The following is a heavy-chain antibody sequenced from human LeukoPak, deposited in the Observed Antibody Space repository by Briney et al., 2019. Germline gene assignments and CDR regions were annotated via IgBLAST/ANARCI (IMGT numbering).Heavy chain of an antibody. D-gene: IGHD1-26*01. V-gene: IGHV1-3*01. CDR3: ATFPPYGGIPVGGGDY. Sequence: ASVKVSCKASGYTFTSYAMHWVRQAPGQRLEWMGWINAGNGNTKYSQKFQGRVTITRDTSASTAYMELSSLRSGDTAVYYCATFPPYGGIPVGGGDYWGQGTLVTVSS. CDR1: GYTFTSYA. CDR2: INAGNGNT. J-gene: IGHJ4*02.